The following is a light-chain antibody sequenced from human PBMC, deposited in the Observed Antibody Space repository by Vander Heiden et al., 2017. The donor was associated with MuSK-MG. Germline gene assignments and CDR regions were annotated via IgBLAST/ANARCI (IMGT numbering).Light chain of an antibody. CDR1: PPNLGAGFH. CDR3: QSSDTSLGAVV. J-gene: IGLJ2*01. CDR2: GNT. Sequence: QSVLTQPPSVSGAPGQRVTLSCPGSPPNLGAGFHVPWYQPLPGTAPKLLMYGNTNRPSGVPDRFSGSKSGTSASLAITGLQPEDEADYYCQSSDTSLGAVVFGGGTKLTVL. V-gene: IGLV1-40*01.